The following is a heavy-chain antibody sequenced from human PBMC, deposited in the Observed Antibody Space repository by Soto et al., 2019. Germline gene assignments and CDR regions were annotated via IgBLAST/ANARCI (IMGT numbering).Heavy chain of an antibody. CDR1: GFTFSDYY. Sequence: GGSLRLSCAASGFTFSDYYMSWIRQAPGKGLEWVSYISSSGSTIYYADSVKGRFTISRDNAKNSLYLQMNSLRAEDTAVYYCANAGEPRYCSSTSCSHYYYYGMDVWGQGTTVTVSS. J-gene: IGHJ6*02. V-gene: IGHV3-11*01. D-gene: IGHD2-2*01. CDR3: ANAGEPRYCSSTSCSHYYYYGMDV. CDR2: ISSSGSTI.